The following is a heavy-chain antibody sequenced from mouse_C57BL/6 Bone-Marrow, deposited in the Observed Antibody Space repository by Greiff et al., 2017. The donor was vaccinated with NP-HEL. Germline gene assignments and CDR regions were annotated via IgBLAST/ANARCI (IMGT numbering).Heavy chain of an antibody. CDR3: AKDDYDALYAMDY. J-gene: IGHJ4*01. CDR1: GISLTSYG. Sequence: QVQLQQSGPGLVQPSQSLSITCTVSGISLTSYGVHWVRQSPGKGLEWLGVIWRGGSTDYNAAFMSRLSITKDNSKSQVFFKMNSLQADDTAIYYCAKDDYDALYAMDYWGQGTSVTVSS. CDR2: IWRGGST. D-gene: IGHD2-4*01. V-gene: IGHV2-5*01.